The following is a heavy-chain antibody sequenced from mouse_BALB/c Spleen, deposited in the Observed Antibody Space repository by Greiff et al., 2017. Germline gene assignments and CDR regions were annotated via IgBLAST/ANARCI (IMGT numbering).Heavy chain of an antibody. CDR2: ISDGGSYT. CDR3: ARDQNSSGYGYAMDY. V-gene: IGHV5-4*02. Sequence: EVHLVESGGGLVKPGGSLKLSCAASGFTFSDYYMYWVRQTPEKRLEWVATISDGGSYTYYPDSVKGRFTISRDNAKNNLYLQMSSLKSEDTAMYYCARDQNSSGYGYAMDYWGQGTSVTVSS. D-gene: IGHD3-1*01. CDR1: GFTFSDYY. J-gene: IGHJ4*01.